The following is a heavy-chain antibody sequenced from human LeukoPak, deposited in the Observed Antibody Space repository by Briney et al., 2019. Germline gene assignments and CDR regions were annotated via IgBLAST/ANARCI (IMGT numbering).Heavy chain of an antibody. CDR2: MLYDGSNN. J-gene: IGHJ6*02. CDR3: ARDERLRLGELSWGSPSRRDYYGMDV. Sequence: GGSLRLSCAASGFTVSSNYMSWVRQAPGKGLERVAIMLYDGSNNYYADSVKGRFTMSRDKSKNTMYLHLNSLRAEDTAVYYCARDERLRLGELSWGSPSRRDYYGMDVWGQGTTVTVSS. V-gene: IGHV3-33*08. D-gene: IGHD3-16*02. CDR1: GFTVSSNY.